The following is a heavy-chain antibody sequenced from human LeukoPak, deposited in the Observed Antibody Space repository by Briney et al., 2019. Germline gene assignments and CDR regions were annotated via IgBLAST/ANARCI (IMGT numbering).Heavy chain of an antibody. Sequence: GGSLRLSCAASGFTFSSYAMSWVRQAPGKGLEWVSTISGSGGSTYYADSLKGRFTIPRDNSTNTLYLQMNGLRAEDTALYSCAKDYCSGGSCYSGLDYWGQGTLVTVSS. J-gene: IGHJ4*02. V-gene: IGHV3-23*01. CDR2: ISGSGGST. D-gene: IGHD2-15*01. CDR1: GFTFSSYA. CDR3: AKDYCSGGSCYSGLDY.